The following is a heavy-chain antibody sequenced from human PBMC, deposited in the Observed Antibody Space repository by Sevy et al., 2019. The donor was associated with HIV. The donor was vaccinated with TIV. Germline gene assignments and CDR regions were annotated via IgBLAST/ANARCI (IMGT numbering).Heavy chain of an antibody. CDR3: ARVVTMVQGVIRYFFDY. J-gene: IGHJ4*02. CDR2: IYYSGST. Sequence: SETLSLTCTVSGGSISSYYWSWIRQPPGKGLEWIGYIYYSGSTNYNPSLKSRVTISVDTSKNQFSLKLSSVTAADTAVYYCARVVTMVQGVIRYFFDYWGQGTLVTVSS. CDR1: GGSISSYY. D-gene: IGHD3-10*01. V-gene: IGHV4-59*01.